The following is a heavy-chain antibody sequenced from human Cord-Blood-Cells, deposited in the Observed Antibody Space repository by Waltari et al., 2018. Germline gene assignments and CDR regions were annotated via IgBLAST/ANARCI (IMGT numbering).Heavy chain of an antibody. CDR1: GFTFSSYG. Sequence: QVQLVESGGGVVQPGRSLRLSCAASGFTFSSYGMHWVRQAPGKGLEWVAVISYDGSNKYYADSVKGRFTISRDNSKNTLYLQMNSLRAEDTAVYYCAKDPTYTFFGVVIKAFDIWGQGTMVTVSS. CDR3: AKDPTYTFFGVVIKAFDI. V-gene: IGHV3-30*18. CDR2: ISYDGSNK. J-gene: IGHJ3*02. D-gene: IGHD3-3*01.